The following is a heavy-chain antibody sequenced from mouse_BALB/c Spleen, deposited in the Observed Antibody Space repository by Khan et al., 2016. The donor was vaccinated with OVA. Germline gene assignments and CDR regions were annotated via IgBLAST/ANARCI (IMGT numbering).Heavy chain of an antibody. D-gene: IGHD2-4*01. Sequence: EVQLQESGPGLVKPSQTVSLTCTVTGISITTGNYRWSWIRQFPVNKLEWIGYIYYSGTVTYNPSLTSRTTITRDTSKNQFFLEMNSLTAEDTATYYCARDVDYGAMDYWGQGTSVTVSS. CDR3: ARDVDYGAMDY. J-gene: IGHJ4*01. CDR2: IYYSGTV. CDR1: GISITTGNYR. V-gene: IGHV3-5*02.